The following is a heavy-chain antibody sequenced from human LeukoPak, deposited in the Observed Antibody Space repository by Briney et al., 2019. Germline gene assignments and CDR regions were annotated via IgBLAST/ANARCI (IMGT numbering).Heavy chain of an antibody. CDR3: ARDGAMITFGGVIAPDY. V-gene: IGHV1-69*05. J-gene: IGHJ4*02. D-gene: IGHD3-16*02. CDR1: GGTFSSYA. Sequence: SVKVSCKASGGTFSSYAISWVRQAPGQGLGWMGRIIPIFGTANYAQKFQGRVTITTDESTSTAYMELSSLRSEDTAVYYCARDGAMITFGGVIAPDYWGQGTLVTVSS. CDR2: IIPIFGTA.